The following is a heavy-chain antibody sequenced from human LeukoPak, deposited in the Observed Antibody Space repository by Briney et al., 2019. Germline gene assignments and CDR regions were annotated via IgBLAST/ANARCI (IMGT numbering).Heavy chain of an antibody. CDR1: GYTFTAHD. CDR3: ARGRQMSINWYFDL. CDR2: MNPKSGST. Sequence: ASVTVSCKTSGYTFTAHDIFWVRQAAGQGLEWMGWMNPKSGSTAYAQKVQGRVTFTRNTSITTAYLDLTNLRYEDTAMYYCARGRQMSINWYFDLWDRGTQVTVAS. V-gene: IGHV1-8*03. J-gene: IGHJ2*01. D-gene: IGHD3-10*01.